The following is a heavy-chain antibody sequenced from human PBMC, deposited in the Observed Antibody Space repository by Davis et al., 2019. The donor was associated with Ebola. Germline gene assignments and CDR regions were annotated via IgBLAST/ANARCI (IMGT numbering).Heavy chain of an antibody. CDR3: AKHDSSGYYPDSYYYYGMDV. CDR2: IYYRGST. V-gene: IGHV4-39*01. D-gene: IGHD3-22*01. J-gene: IGHJ6*02. Sequence: SETLSLTCTVSGGSISSSSYYWGWLRQPPGKGLEWIGSIYYRGSTYYNPSLKSRVTISVDTSKNQFSLKLSSVTAADTAVYYCAKHDSSGYYPDSYYYYGMDVWGQGTTVTVSS. CDR1: GGSISSSSYY.